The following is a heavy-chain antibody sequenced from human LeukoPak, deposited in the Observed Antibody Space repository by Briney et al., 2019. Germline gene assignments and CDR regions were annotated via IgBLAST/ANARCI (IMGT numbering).Heavy chain of an antibody. Sequence: SETLSLTCAVSGGSFSGYFWSWIRQSSGKGLEWIGEIHNSGTTNYNPSLNSRVTISEDTSKNQFYLNLSSVTAADTAVYYCARRYYYNLGSFPFDFWGQGTLVTVSS. J-gene: IGHJ4*02. D-gene: IGHD3-10*01. CDR3: ARRYYYNLGSFPFDF. V-gene: IGHV4-34*01. CDR2: IHNSGTT. CDR1: GGSFSGYF.